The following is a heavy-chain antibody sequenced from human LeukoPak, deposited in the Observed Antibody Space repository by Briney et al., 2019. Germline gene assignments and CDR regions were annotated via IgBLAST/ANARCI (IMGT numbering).Heavy chain of an antibody. V-gene: IGHV3-30-3*01. CDR1: GFTFSSYA. Sequence: GGSLRLSCAASGFTFSSYAMHWVREAPGKGLEWVAVISYDGSNKYYADSVKGRFTISRDNSKNTLYLQMNSLRAEDTAVYYCARDNFGGLFDYWGQGTLVTVSS. J-gene: IGHJ4*02. CDR3: ARDNFGGLFDY. D-gene: IGHD4-23*01. CDR2: ISYDGSNK.